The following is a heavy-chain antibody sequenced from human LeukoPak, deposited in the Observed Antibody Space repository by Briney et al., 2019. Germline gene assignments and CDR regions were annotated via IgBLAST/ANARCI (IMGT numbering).Heavy chain of an antibody. V-gene: IGHV3-64*01. CDR3: ARSHSVYCSGGSCLDPDAFDI. J-gene: IGHJ3*02. Sequence: GGSLRLSCAASGFTFSSYAMHWVRQAPGKGLEYVSAISSNGGSTYYANSVKGRFTISRDNSKNTLYLQMGSLRAEDTAVYYCARSHSVYCSGGSCLDPDAFDIWGQGTMVTVSS. CDR1: GFTFSSYA. CDR2: ISSNGGST. D-gene: IGHD2-15*01.